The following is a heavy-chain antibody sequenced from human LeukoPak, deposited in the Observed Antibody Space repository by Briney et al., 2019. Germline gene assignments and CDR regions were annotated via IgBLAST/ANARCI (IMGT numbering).Heavy chain of an antibody. CDR1: GVTFSSYS. Sequence: GGSLRLSCAASGVTFSSYSLNWVRQAAGKGLEWVSYISSSSSTLYYADSVKGRFTISRDNAKNSLYLQMNSLRAEDTAVYYCAVSFDYWGQGTLVTVSS. D-gene: IGHD5/OR15-5a*01. CDR3: AVSFDY. V-gene: IGHV3-48*01. CDR2: ISSSSSTL. J-gene: IGHJ4*02.